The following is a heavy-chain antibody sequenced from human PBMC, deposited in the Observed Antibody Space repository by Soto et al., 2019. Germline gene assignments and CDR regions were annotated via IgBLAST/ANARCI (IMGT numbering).Heavy chain of an antibody. CDR3: ARVAAMGDFWSGFYPSFLDY. CDR1: GGSISSYY. J-gene: IGHJ4*02. Sequence: PSETLSVKCTGSGGSISSYYWSWIRQPPGKGLEWIGYIYYSGSTNYNPSLKSRVTISVDTSKNQFSLKLSSVTAADTAVYYCARVAAMGDFWSGFYPSFLDYWGKGTLVTVS. CDR2: IYYSGST. V-gene: IGHV4-59*01. D-gene: IGHD3-3*01.